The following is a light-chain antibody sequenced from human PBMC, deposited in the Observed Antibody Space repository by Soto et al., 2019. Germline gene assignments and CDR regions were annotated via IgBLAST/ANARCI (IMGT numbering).Light chain of an antibody. CDR2: DNN. CDR1: SSNIGSNY. CDR3: GTWDSSLPVSVV. Sequence: QSVLTQPPSVSAAPGEKVFISCSGGSSNIGSNYVSWYQQLPGAAPKLLIYDNNKRPSGIPDRFSGSTSGTSATLGITGLQTGDEADYYCGTWDSSLPVSVVFGGGTKLTVL. V-gene: IGLV1-51*01. J-gene: IGLJ2*01.